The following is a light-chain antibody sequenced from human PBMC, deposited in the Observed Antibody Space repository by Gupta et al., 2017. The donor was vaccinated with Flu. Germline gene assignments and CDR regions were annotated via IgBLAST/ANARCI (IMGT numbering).Light chain of an antibody. CDR2: GSN. V-gene: IGLV1-44*01. Sequence: VTISCSGSTSDIGTNTVNCYPQDPGTSPNLLFFGSNMRHSGDPARIAVSKSGTSPTLAISGLQAGEEADYYYEAWDDGQNDHCVFGSGTKVTVL. CDR1: TSDIGTNT. J-gene: IGLJ1*01. CDR3: EAWDDGQNDHCV.